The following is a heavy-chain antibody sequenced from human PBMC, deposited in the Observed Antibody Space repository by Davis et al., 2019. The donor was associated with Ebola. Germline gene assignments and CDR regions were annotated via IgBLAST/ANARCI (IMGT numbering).Heavy chain of an antibody. CDR1: GGPFNMYS. D-gene: IGHD1-26*01. V-gene: IGHV1-69*10. CDR2: IIPDIGIG. CDR3: ARGLDSGSYLIGH. Sequence: SVKVSCKASGGPFNMYSLSWVRQAPGMGLEWVGGIIPDIGIGNYAQKFQGRVTITADKSTSMAYMELSSLTSEDTAVYFCARGLDSGSYLIGHWGQGTLVTVSS. J-gene: IGHJ4*02.